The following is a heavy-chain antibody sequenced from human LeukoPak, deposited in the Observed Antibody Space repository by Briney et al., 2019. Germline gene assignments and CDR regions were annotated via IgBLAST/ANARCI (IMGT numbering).Heavy chain of an antibody. D-gene: IGHD1-26*01. V-gene: IGHV3-74*03. J-gene: IGHJ4*02. CDR3: AREARVGGALQY. CDR2: TNPDGSIR. CDR1: GLTFSTYW. Sequence: PGGSLRLSCAASGLTFSTYWMHWVRHAPGKGLAWVARTNPDGSIRTYANSVQGRVTISRDTAKDTLFLQMNSLRAEDTAVYYCAREARVGGALQYWGQGTPVTVSS.